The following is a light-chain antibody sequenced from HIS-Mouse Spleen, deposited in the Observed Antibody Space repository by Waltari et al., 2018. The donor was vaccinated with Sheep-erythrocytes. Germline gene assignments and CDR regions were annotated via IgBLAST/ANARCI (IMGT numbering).Light chain of an antibody. Sequence: QSALTQPASVSGSPGQSITISCTGTSSDVGSYNLVSWHQQHPGKSPKLMIYEGSKRPSGGSNRFSGSKSSNTASLTISGLQAEDEADYYCCSYAGSSTPWVFGGGTKLTVL. CDR3: CSYAGSSTPWV. V-gene: IGLV2-23*01. CDR1: SSDVGSYNL. J-gene: IGLJ3*02. CDR2: EGS.